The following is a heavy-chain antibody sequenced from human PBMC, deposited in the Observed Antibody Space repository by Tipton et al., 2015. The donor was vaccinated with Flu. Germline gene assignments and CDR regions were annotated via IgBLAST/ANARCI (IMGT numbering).Heavy chain of an antibody. V-gene: IGHV3-53*01. J-gene: IGHJ4*02. CDR1: GFTFSSYE. CDR2: IYSGGST. CDR3: ARGRAMIVGGYYFDY. Sequence: GSLRLSCAASGFTFSSYEMNWVRQAPGKGLEWVSVIYSGGSTYYADSVKGRFTISRDNSKNTLYLQMNSLRAEDTAVYYCARGRAMIVGGYYFDYWGQGTLVTVSS. D-gene: IGHD3-22*01.